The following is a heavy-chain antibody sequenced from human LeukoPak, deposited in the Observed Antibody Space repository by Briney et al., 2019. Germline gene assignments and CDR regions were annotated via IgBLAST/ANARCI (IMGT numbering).Heavy chain of an antibody. CDR2: INHSGST. D-gene: IGHD6-13*01. Sequence: SETLSLTCAVYGGSFSGYYWSWIRQPPGKGLEWIGEINHSGSTNYNPSLKSRVTISVDTSKNQFSLKLSSVTAADTAVYYCARAYSSSWYFNWFDPWGQGTLVTVSS. V-gene: IGHV4-34*01. CDR1: GGSFSGYY. CDR3: ARAYSSSWYFNWFDP. J-gene: IGHJ5*02.